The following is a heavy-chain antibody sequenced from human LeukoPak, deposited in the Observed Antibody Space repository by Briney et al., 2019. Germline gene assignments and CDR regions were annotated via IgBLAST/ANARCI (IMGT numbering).Heavy chain of an antibody. CDR3: AKDYYYDSSGYYYDFDY. J-gene: IGHJ4*02. CDR2: ISYDGSNK. CDR1: GFTFSSYG. V-gene: IGHV3-30*18. Sequence: GGSLRLSCAASGFTFSSYGMHWVRQAPGKGLEWVAVISYDGSNKYYADSVKGRFTISRDNSKNTLYLQMNSLRAEDTAVYYCAKDYYYDSSGYYYDFDYWGQGTLVTVSS. D-gene: IGHD3-22*01.